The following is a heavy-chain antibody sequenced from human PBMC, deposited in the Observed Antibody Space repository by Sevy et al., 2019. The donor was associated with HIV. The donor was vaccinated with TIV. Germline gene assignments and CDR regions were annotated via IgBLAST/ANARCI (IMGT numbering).Heavy chain of an antibody. J-gene: IGHJ6*02. CDR1: GFTFSSYW. CDR3: ARGGYSYGYVGYYYYGMDV. Sequence: GGSLRLSCAASGFTFSSYWMSWVRQAPGKGLEWMANIKQDGSEKYYVDSVKGRFTISRDNAKNSLYLQMNSLRAEDTAVYYCARGGYSYGYVGYYYYGMDVWGQGTTVTVSS. D-gene: IGHD5-18*01. V-gene: IGHV3-7*01. CDR2: IKQDGSEK.